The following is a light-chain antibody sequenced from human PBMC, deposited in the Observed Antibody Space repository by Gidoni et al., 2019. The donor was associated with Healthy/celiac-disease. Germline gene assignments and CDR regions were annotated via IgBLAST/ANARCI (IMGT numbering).Light chain of an antibody. J-gene: IGKJ1*01. Sequence: EIVMTQSPATLSVSPGERATLSCRASQSVRSTFAWYQQKPGQAPRLLIHGASTRATGIPARFSGSGSGTEFTLTISSLQSEDFAVYYCQQYDNWPRTFGQGTKVEIK. V-gene: IGKV3-15*01. CDR1: QSVRST. CDR2: GAS. CDR3: QQYDNWPRT.